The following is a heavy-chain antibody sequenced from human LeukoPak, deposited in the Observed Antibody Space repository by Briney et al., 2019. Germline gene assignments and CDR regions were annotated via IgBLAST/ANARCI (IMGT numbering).Heavy chain of an antibody. Sequence: GASVKVSCKASGYTFTSYGISWVRQAPGQGLEWMGWISAYNGNTNYAQKLQGRVTMTTDTSTSTAYMELRSLRSDDTAVYYCARDSLWFGEFFSNHWFDPWGQGTLVTVSS. J-gene: IGHJ5*02. D-gene: IGHD3-10*01. CDR1: GYTFTSYG. V-gene: IGHV1-18*01. CDR2: ISAYNGNT. CDR3: ARDSLWFGEFFSNHWFDP.